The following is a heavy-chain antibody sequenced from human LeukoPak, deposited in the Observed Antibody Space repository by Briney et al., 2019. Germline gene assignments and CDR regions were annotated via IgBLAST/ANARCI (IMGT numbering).Heavy chain of an antibody. CDR2: INPNSGGT. V-gene: IGHV1-2*02. Sequence: ASAKVSCKASGYTFTSYGISWVRQAPGQGLEWMGWINPNSGGTNYAQKFQGRVTMTRDTSISTAYMELSRLRSDDTAVYYCARGIAAAGIDYYYGMDVWGQGTTVTVSS. D-gene: IGHD6-13*01. J-gene: IGHJ6*02. CDR3: ARGIAAAGIDYYYGMDV. CDR1: GYTFTSYG.